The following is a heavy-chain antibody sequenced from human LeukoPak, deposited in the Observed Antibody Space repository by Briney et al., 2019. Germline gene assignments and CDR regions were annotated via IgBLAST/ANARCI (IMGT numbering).Heavy chain of an antibody. Sequence: GASVKVSCKASGYTFTGYYMHWVRQAPGQGLEWMGWINPNSGGTNYAQKFQGRVTMTRDMSISTAYMELSRLRSDDTAVYYCARDFTAMVTGDHDAFDIWGQGTMVTVSS. CDR3: ARDFTAMVTGDHDAFDI. J-gene: IGHJ3*02. D-gene: IGHD5-18*01. V-gene: IGHV1-2*02. CDR1: GYTFTGYY. CDR2: INPNSGGT.